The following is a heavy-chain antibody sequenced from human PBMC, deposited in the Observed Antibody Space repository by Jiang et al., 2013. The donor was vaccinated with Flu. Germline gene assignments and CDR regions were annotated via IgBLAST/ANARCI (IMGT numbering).Heavy chain of an antibody. CDR3: ATSPRGWPPAFDI. D-gene: IGHD5-24*01. Sequence: KPSETLSLTCTVSGGSISSYYWSWIRQPPGKGLEWIGYIYYSGSTNYNPSLKSRVTISVDTSKNQFSLKLSSVTAADTAVYYCATSPRGWPPAFDIWGQGTMVTVSS. V-gene: IGHV4-59*08. J-gene: IGHJ3*02. CDR2: IYYSGST. CDR1: GGSISSYY.